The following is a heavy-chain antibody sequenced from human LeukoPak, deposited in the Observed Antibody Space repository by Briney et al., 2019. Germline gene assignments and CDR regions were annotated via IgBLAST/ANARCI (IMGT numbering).Heavy chain of an antibody. CDR1: GFTFSDYD. Sequence: GGSLRLSCAASGFTFSDYDMHWVRRATGKGLEWVSAIGTAGDTYYTGSVKGRFTISRENAKNSLYLQMNSLRAGGTAVYYCVRVAKERVGGVYYFDYWGQGTPVTVSS. CDR2: IGTAGDT. V-gene: IGHV3-13*01. CDR3: VRVAKERVGGVYYFDY. D-gene: IGHD1-1*01. J-gene: IGHJ4*02.